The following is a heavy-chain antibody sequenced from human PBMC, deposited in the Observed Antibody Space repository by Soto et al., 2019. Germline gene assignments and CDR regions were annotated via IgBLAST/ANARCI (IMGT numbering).Heavy chain of an antibody. CDR3: RRSSRYSTDV. CDR1: GGSISSSSY. Sequence: QLQLQESGPGLVKPSETLSLTCTVSGGSISSSSYWGWIRQPPGKGLEWIGSIYSIGSTYYNPSLXXRVTIPVDTSKNQFSLKLRSVTAADTAVYYCRRSSRYSTDVWGQGTTVTVSS. D-gene: IGHD6-13*01. V-gene: IGHV4-39*01. J-gene: IGHJ6*02. CDR2: IYSIGST.